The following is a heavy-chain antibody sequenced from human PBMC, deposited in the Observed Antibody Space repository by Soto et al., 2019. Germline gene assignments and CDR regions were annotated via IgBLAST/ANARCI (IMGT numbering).Heavy chain of an antibody. CDR1: GFTFSSYG. CDR3: ARDGHDYGDYGLAWDY. D-gene: IGHD4-17*01. V-gene: IGHV3-33*01. J-gene: IGHJ4*02. Sequence: QVQLVESGGGVVQPGRSLRLSCAASGFTFSSYGMHWVRQAPGKGLEWVAVIWYDGSNKYYADSVKGRFTISRDNSKNTLYLHMNSLRAEDTAVYYCARDGHDYGDYGLAWDYWGQGTLVTVSS. CDR2: IWYDGSNK.